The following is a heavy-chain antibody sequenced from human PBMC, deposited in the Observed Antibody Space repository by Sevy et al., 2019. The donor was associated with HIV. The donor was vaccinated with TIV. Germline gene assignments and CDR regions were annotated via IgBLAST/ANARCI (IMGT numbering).Heavy chain of an antibody. J-gene: IGHJ3*02. D-gene: IGHD3-9*01. CDR1: GYTFTSYD. Sequence: ASMKVSCKASGYTFTSYDINWVRQATGQGLEWMGWMNPNSGNTGYAQKFQGRVTITRNTSISTAYMELSSLRSEDTAVYYCARGGDILTGYYPDAFDIWGQGTMVTVSS. CDR2: MNPNSGNT. V-gene: IGHV1-8*03. CDR3: ARGGDILTGYYPDAFDI.